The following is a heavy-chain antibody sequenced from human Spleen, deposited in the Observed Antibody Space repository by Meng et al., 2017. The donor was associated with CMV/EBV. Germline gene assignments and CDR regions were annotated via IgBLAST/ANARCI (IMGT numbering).Heavy chain of an antibody. D-gene: IGHD3-22*01. J-gene: IGHJ4*02. CDR2: ISPYKGKT. CDR1: TFTTYA. Sequence: TFTTYAMSWVRQDPGQGLEWMGWISPYKGKTLSAQKFQGRVTMTTDTTTRKAYMELTSLNSDDTAVYFCARVPAHYYYDSSGPFDYWGQGTLVTVSS. V-gene: IGHV1-18*01. CDR3: ARVPAHYYYDSSGPFDY.